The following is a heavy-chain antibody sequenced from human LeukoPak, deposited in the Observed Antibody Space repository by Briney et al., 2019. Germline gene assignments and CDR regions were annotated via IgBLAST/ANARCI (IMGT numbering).Heavy chain of an antibody. CDR1: GGSISSYY. Sequence: SETLSLTCTVSGGSISSYYWSWIRQPPGKGLEWIGYIYYSGSTNYNPSLKSRVTISVDTSKNQFSLKLSSVTAADTAVYYCARIANYDYVWGSYRSNYWGQGTLVTVSS. V-gene: IGHV4-59*01. CDR2: IYYSGST. D-gene: IGHD3-16*02. J-gene: IGHJ4*02. CDR3: ARIANYDYVWGSYRSNY.